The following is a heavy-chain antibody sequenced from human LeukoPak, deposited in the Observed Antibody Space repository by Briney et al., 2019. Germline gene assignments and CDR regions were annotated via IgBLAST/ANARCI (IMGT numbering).Heavy chain of an antibody. D-gene: IGHD2/OR15-2a*01. CDR1: GYTFTSYY. J-gene: IGHJ5*02. CDR2: INPSGGST. Sequence: ASVKVSCKASGYTFTSYYMHWVRQAPGQGLEWMGIINPSGGSTSYAQKFQGRVTMTRDMSTSTVYMELSSLRSEDTAVYYCARDLSGLGPPTFYSFSPWGQGTLVTVSS. CDR3: ARDLSGLGPPTFYSFSP. V-gene: IGHV1-46*01.